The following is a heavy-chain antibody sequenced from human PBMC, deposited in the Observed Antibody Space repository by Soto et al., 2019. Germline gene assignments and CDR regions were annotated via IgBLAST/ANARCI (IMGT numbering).Heavy chain of an antibody. Sequence: PGGSLRLSCAASGFTFSSYAMSWVRQAPGKGLEWVSAISGSGGSTYYADSVKGRFTISRDNSKNTLYLQMNSLRAEDTAVYYCAKEAAYDYSNYGHFDYWGQGTLVTVSS. CDR1: GFTFSSYA. V-gene: IGHV3-23*01. D-gene: IGHD4-4*01. CDR3: AKEAAYDYSNYGHFDY. CDR2: ISGSGGST. J-gene: IGHJ4*02.